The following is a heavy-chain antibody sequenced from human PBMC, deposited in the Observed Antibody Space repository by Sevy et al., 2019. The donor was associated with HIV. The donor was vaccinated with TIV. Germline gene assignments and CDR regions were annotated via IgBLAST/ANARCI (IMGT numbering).Heavy chain of an antibody. CDR1: GYTLTELS. D-gene: IGHD2-2*01. CDR3: ATGVGVPAATDY. V-gene: IGHV1-24*01. Sequence: ASVKVSCKVSGYTLTELSMHWVRQAPGKGLEWMGGFDPEDGETIYAQKFQGRVTMTEDTSTDTAYMKLSSLRSEDTAVYYCATGVGVPAATDYWGQGTLVTVSS. CDR2: FDPEDGET. J-gene: IGHJ4*02.